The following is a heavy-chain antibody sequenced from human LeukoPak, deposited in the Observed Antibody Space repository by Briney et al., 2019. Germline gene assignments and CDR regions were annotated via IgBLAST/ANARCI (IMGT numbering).Heavy chain of an antibody. J-gene: IGHJ5*02. CDR2: IYTSGST. V-gene: IGHV4-4*09. Sequence: PSETLSLTCTVSGGSISSYYWSWIRQPPGKGLEWIGYIYTSGSTNYNPSLKSRVTISVDTSKSQFSLKLSSVTAADTAVYYCARTKERWFDPWGQGTLVTVSS. CDR1: GGSISSYY. CDR3: ARTKERWFDP.